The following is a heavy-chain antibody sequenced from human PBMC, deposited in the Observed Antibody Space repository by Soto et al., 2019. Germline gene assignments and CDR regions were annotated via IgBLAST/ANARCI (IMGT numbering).Heavy chain of an antibody. V-gene: IGHV4-39*07. D-gene: IGHD3-22*01. J-gene: IGHJ6*02. CDR2: IYYSGST. Sequence: SETLSLTCTVSSGSISSTIYSWDWIRQPPGKGLEWIGSIYYSGSTYYNPSLKSRVTISVDTSKNQFSLKLSSVTAADTAVYYCARERNYDSSGYSYYYGMDVWGQGTTVTVSS. CDR1: SGSISSTIYS. CDR3: ARERNYDSSGYSYYYGMDV.